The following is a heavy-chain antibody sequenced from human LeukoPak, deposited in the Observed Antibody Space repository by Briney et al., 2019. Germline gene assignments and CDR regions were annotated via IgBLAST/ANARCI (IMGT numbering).Heavy chain of an antibody. J-gene: IGHJ4*02. CDR3: AGDQTRPPQGDY. CDR2: IYNDGDT. CDR1: GFIFSGYW. V-gene: IGHV3-53*01. Sequence: GGSLRLSCAASGFIFSGYWMSWVRQAPGKGLEWVSVIYNDGDTYYPDSVKGRFTISRDSSKNTLYLQMNSLRAEDTAVYYCAGDQTRPPQGDYWGQGTLVTVSS.